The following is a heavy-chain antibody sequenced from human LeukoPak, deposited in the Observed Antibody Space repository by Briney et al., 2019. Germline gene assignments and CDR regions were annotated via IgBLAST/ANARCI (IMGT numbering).Heavy chain of an antibody. D-gene: IGHD3-3*01. CDR1: GFTFSNYV. Sequence: GGSLRLSCAASGFTFSNYVMGWVRQDPGKGLQWVSIINGSGSFTSYADSVKGRLTISRDNSKNTLYLQMNSLRAEDTAVYYCAKAPYDLAFNWSDPWGQGTLVTVSS. CDR2: INGSGSFT. V-gene: IGHV3-23*05. CDR3: AKAPYDLAFNWSDP. J-gene: IGHJ5*02.